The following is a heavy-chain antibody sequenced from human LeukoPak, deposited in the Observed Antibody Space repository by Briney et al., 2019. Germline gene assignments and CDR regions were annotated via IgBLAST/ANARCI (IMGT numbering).Heavy chain of an antibody. J-gene: IGHJ4*02. Sequence: GGSLRLSCAASGFTFSSYSMNWVRQAPGKGLEWVSAISGSGGSTYYADSVKGRFTISRDNSKNTLYLQMNSLRAEDTAVYYCAKGVEMVRGVIFSPFDYWGQGTLVTVSS. CDR1: GFTFSSYS. CDR2: ISGSGGST. D-gene: IGHD3-10*01. V-gene: IGHV3-23*01. CDR3: AKGVEMVRGVIFSPFDY.